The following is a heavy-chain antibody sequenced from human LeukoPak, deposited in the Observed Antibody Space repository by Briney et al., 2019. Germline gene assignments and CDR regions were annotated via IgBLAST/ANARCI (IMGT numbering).Heavy chain of an antibody. CDR2: INPNSGGT. D-gene: IGHD6-13*01. CDR3: AREVPYSHWTFDI. CDR1: GYTFTGYY. J-gene: IGHJ3*02. Sequence: ASVKVSCKASGYTFTGYYMHWVRQAPGQGLEWMGWINPNSGGTNYAQKFQGRVTMTRDTSISTAYMWLSRLRSDDTAVYYCAREVPYSHWTFDIWGQGTMVTVSS. V-gene: IGHV1-2*02.